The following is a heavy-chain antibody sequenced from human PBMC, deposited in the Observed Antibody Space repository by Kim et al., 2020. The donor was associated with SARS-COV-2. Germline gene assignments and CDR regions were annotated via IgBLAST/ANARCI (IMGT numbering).Heavy chain of an antibody. V-gene: IGHV1-18*01. D-gene: IGHD1-1*01. CDR2: ISAYNGNT. CDR3: ARNWNPRYYYGMDV. J-gene: IGHJ6*02. Sequence: ASVKVSCKASGYTFTSYGISWVRQAPGQGLEWMGWISAYNGNTNYAQKLQGRVTMTTDTSTSTAYMELRSLRSDDTAVYYCARNWNPRYYYGMDVWGQGTTVTVSS. CDR1: GYTFTSYG.